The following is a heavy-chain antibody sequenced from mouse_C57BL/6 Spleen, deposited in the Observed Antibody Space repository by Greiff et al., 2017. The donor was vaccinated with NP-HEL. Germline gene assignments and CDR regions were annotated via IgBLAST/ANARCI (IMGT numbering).Heavy chain of an antibody. CDR2: IYPGDGDT. Sequence: QVQLQQSGPELVKPGASVKISCKASGYAFSSSWMNWVKQRPGKGLEWIGRIYPGDGDTNYNGKFKGKATLTADKSSSTAYMQLSSLTSEDSAVYFCARSDDYDGGAWFAYWGQGTLVTVSA. V-gene: IGHV1-82*01. CDR1: GYAFSSSW. CDR3: ARSDDYDGGAWFAY. J-gene: IGHJ3*01. D-gene: IGHD2-4*01.